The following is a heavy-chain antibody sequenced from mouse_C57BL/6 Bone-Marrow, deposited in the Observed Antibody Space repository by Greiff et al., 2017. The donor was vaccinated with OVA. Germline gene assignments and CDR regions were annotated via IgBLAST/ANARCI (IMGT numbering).Heavy chain of an antibody. Sequence: VQLQQPGAELVMPGASVKLSCKASGYTFTSYWMHWVKQRPGQGLEWIGEIDPSDSYTNYNHKFKGKSTLTVDKSSSTAYMQLSSLTSEDSAVYYCAREGGFDEDAMDYWGQGTSVTVSS. CDR3: AREGGFDEDAMDY. CDR1: GYTFTSYW. J-gene: IGHJ4*01. CDR2: IDPSDSYT. V-gene: IGHV1-69*01.